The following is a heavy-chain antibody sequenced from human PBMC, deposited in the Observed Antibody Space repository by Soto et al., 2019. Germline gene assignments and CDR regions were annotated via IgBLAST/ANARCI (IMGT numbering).Heavy chain of an antibody. V-gene: IGHV3-15*07. CDR2: IKSKTDGGTT. D-gene: IGHD6-19*01. Sequence: GGSLTLSCAACGLTFSSYAMNWVRQAPGKGLEWVGRIKSKTDGGTTDYAAPVKGRFTISRDDSKNTLYLQMNSLKTEDTAVYYCTTTYSSGWAFDYWGQGTLVTVSS. J-gene: IGHJ4*02. CDR3: TTTYSSGWAFDY. CDR1: GLTFSSYA.